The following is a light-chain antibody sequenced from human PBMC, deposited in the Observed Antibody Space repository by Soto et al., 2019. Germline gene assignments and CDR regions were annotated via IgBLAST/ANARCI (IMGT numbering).Light chain of an antibody. CDR3: HQYGSSPWT. CDR1: QSVSSSY. Sequence: EIVLTQSPGTLSLSPGERATLSCRASQSVSSSYLAWYQQKPGQAPRLLIYGASSRATGIPDRFSGSGSGTDFTLTISRLEPEDFAVNYCHQYGSSPWTFGQGPKVEIK. V-gene: IGKV3-20*01. J-gene: IGKJ1*01. CDR2: GAS.